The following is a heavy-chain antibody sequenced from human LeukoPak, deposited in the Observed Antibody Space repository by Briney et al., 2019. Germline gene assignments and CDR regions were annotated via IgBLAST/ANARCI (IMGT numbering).Heavy chain of an antibody. J-gene: IGHJ4*01. V-gene: IGHV3-74*01. D-gene: IGHD1-26*01. Sequence: GGSLRLSCAASGFTFSSYWMHWVRQAPGKGLVWVSRINGDGNSINYADSVRGRFTISRDNAKNTLYLQMNSLRAEDTAVYYCARGKSGSYGLEDYLGHGTLVTVSS. CDR3: ARGKSGSYGLEDY. CDR1: GFTFSSYW. CDR2: INGDGNSI.